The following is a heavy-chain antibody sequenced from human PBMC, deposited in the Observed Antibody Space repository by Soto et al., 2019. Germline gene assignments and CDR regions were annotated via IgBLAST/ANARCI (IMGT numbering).Heavy chain of an antibody. D-gene: IGHD2-21*01. Sequence: GGSLRLSCAASGSTFSGYTMNWVRQAPGKGLEWVAVIGNSGDGTHYADSVKGRFIISRDNSKNTLYLQMESLRAEDTAVYYCVKDVWDYWGQGVLVTVSS. CDR2: IGNSGDGT. CDR1: GSTFSGYT. CDR3: VKDVWDY. V-gene: IGHV3-23*01. J-gene: IGHJ4*02.